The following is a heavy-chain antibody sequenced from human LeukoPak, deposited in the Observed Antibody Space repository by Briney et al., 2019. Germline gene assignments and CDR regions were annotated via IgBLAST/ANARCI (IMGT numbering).Heavy chain of an antibody. CDR2: IYYSGST. Sequence: PSETLSLTCTVSGGSISSYYWSWIRQPPGKGLEWIGYIYYSGSTNYNPSLKSRVTISVDTSKNQFSLKLSSVTAADTAVYYCARQVWSTDDAFDIWGQGTMDTVSS. CDR1: GGSISSYY. D-gene: IGHD3-3*01. V-gene: IGHV4-59*08. CDR3: ARQVWSTDDAFDI. J-gene: IGHJ3*02.